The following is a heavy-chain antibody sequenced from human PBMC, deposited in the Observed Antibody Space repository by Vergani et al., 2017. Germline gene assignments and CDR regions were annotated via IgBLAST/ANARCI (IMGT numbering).Heavy chain of an antibody. CDR2: IYWNDER. CDR1: GFSLDTSGVG. CDR3: AHKAVPXLWFGELWDYFDY. D-gene: IGHD3-10*01. V-gene: IGHV2-5*01. Sequence: QITLKESGPTLVKPTQTLTLTCTVSGFSLDTSGVGVGWIRQPPGKALEWLGLIYWNDERRYSPSLSSRLTIIKDTSKNEVVLTMSNMDPADTATYYCAHKAVPXLWFGELWDYFDYWGQGTLVTVSS. J-gene: IGHJ4*02.